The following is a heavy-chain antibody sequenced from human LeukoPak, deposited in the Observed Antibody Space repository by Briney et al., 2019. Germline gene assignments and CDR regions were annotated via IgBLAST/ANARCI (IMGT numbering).Heavy chain of an antibody. CDR1: GFTFFSHS. CDR3: ARDRFDYALDY. V-gene: IGHV3-48*03. J-gene: IGHJ4*02. Sequence: GGSLRLSCAASGFTFFSHSMNWVRQAPGKGLEGVSYISGSGTTMYYADSVKGRFTISRDNAKNSVFLQMNSLRADDTAVYYCARDRFDYALDYWGQGALVTVSS. CDR2: ISGSGTTM. D-gene: IGHD4-17*01.